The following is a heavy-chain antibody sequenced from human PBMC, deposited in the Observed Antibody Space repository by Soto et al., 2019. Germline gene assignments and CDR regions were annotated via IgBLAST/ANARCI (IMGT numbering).Heavy chain of an antibody. Sequence: SETLSLTCTVSGGSISSSSYYWGWIRQPPGKGLEWIGSIYYSGSTYYNPSLKSRVTISVDTSKNQFSLKLSSVTAADTAVYYCARLDDFWSGYYYSWFDPWGQGTLVTVS. CDR3: ARLDDFWSGYYYSWFDP. V-gene: IGHV4-39*01. D-gene: IGHD3-3*01. J-gene: IGHJ5*02. CDR1: GGSISSSSYY. CDR2: IYYSGST.